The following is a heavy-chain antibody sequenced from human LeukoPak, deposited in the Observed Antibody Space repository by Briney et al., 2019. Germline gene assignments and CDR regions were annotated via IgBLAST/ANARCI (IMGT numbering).Heavy chain of an antibody. Sequence: GGSLRLSCVASGFTLRSDTMNWVRQAPGKGLEWVSSISSSSSSISYADSVKGRFTISRDNAKNSLYLQMNSLRAEDTAVYYCAKDASEGPDSSGSLDYWGQGTLVTVSS. CDR3: AKDASEGPDSSGSLDY. D-gene: IGHD3-22*01. CDR2: ISSSSSSI. V-gene: IGHV3-21*01. J-gene: IGHJ4*02. CDR1: GFTLRSDT.